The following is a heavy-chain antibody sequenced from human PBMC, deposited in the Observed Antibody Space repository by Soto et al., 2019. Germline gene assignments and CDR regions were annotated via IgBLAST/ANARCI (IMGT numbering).Heavy chain of an antibody. CDR2: MWYDGSNK. D-gene: IGHD6-19*01. V-gene: IGHV3-33*01. CDR1: GFTFSSYG. Sequence: QVQLVESGGGVVQPGRSLRLSCAASGFTFSSYGMHWVRQAPGKGLESVAVMWYDGSNKYYADSVKGRFTISRDNSKNTLYLQMNSLRAEDTAVYYCAREVGAVAGTPLGRDGMDVWGQGTTVTVSS. CDR3: AREVGAVAGTPLGRDGMDV. J-gene: IGHJ6*02.